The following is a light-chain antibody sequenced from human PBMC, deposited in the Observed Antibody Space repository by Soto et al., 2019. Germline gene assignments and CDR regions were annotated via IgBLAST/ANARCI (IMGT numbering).Light chain of an antibody. CDR1: SSDVGAYNF. CDR2: DVT. V-gene: IGLV2-11*01. CDR3: CSYAGTYSWV. J-gene: IGLJ3*02. Sequence: QSALTQPRSVSGSPGQSVTISCTGTSSDVGAYNFVSWYQHHPGKAPKLIIYDVTERPSGVLDRFSGSKSGNSASLTISGLQTEDEADYYCCSYAGTYSWVFGGGTKLTVL.